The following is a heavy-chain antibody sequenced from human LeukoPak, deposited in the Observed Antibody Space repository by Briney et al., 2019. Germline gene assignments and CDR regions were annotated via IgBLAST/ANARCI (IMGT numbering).Heavy chain of an antibody. V-gene: IGHV3-23*01. Sequence: GGSLRLSCAASGFTFSSYAMSWVRQAPGKGLEWVAAISGRGYNTDYADTHYADSVKGRFTISRDDSKNTLYLQMHTLSAEDTAVFYCAKDFGRGATGVFDYWGQGTLVTVSS. CDR2: ISGRGYNTDYADT. CDR1: GFTFSSYA. D-gene: IGHD1-26*01. CDR3: AKDFGRGATGVFDY. J-gene: IGHJ4*02.